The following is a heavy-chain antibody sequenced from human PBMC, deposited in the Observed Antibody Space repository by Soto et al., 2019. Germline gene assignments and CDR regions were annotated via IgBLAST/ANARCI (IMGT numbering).Heavy chain of an antibody. J-gene: IGHJ1*01. CDR3: ARNYGGNSGYFQN. CDR1: GSTFNSHY. V-gene: IGHV1-46*02. D-gene: IGHD4-17*01. Sequence: ASVKVSCKASGSTFNSHYMHWVRQAPGQGLEWIGIINPSGGSTSYAQKIQGRITMTRDTSTSTVYMELSSLRSEDTAVYYCARNYGGNSGYFQNWGQGTLVTVSS. CDR2: INPSGGST.